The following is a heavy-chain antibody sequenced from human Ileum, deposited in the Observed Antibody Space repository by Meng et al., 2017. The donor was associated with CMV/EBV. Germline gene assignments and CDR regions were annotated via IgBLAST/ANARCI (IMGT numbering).Heavy chain of an antibody. CDR1: GASISRYF. CDR3: ADPPSGY. V-gene: IGHV4-59*03. Sequence: QVQLQESGPGLVKPSETLSLTCTVSGASISRYFWSWIRQAPGKGLEWIGYIYYDGRTNYNPSLKSRVTISVDMSKNQFSLTLRSVTAADTAVYYCADPPSGYWGQGTLVTVSS. CDR2: IYYDGRT. J-gene: IGHJ4*02.